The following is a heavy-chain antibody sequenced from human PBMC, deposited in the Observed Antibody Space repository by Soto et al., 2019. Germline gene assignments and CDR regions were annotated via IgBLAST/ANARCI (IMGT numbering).Heavy chain of an antibody. D-gene: IGHD2-2*01. V-gene: IGHV3-30-3*01. CDR1: GFTFSSYA. CDR3: ARDPVLAFVAAYHFDY. CDR2: ISYDGSNK. J-gene: IGHJ4*02. Sequence: QVQLVESGGGVVQPGRSLRLSCAASGFTFSSYAMHWVRQAPGKGLEWVAVISYDGSNKYYADSVKGRFTISRDNSKNPLYRKMTTLRAEDTVVYYCARDPVLAFVAAYHFDYWGQGTLVTVSS.